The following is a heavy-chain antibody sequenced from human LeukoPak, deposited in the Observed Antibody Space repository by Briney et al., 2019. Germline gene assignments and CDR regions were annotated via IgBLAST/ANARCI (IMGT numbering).Heavy chain of an antibody. J-gene: IGHJ6*03. CDR3: ARAAHYDFWSGYPYYYYYYMDV. Sequence: ASVKVSCKASGYTFTSYGISWVRQAPGQGLEWMGWISAYNGNTNYAQKLQGRVTMTTDTSTSTAYMELRSLRSDDTAVYYCARAAHYDFWSGYPYYYYYYMDVWGKGTTVTVSS. CDR1: GYTFTSYG. V-gene: IGHV1-18*01. D-gene: IGHD3-3*01. CDR2: ISAYNGNT.